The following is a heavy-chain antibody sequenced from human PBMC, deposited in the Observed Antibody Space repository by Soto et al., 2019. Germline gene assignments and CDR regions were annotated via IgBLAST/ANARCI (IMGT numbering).Heavy chain of an antibody. CDR2: IYATGTT. CDR1: GDSITRGYY. CDR3: VRDGTKTLRDWFDP. V-gene: IGHV4-4*07. J-gene: IGHJ5*02. Sequence: PSETLSLTCAVSGDSITRGYYWSWIRKSAGKGLEWIGRIYATGTTDYNPSLKSRVMMSVDTSKKQFSLKLRSVTAADTAVYYCVRDGTKTLRDWFDPWGQGISVTVSS. D-gene: IGHD1-1*01.